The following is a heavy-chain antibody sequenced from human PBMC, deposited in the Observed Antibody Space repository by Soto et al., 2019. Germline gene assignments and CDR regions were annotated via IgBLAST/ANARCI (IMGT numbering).Heavy chain of an antibody. D-gene: IGHD6-13*01. CDR1: GGSISSGGYY. J-gene: IGHJ5*02. Sequence: TLSLTCTVSGGSISSGGYYWSWIRHHPGKGLERIGYIFYSGSTFYSPSLKSRVTISVDTARNQFSLKLSSVTAADTAVYYCARDGGDKRASAAAGIGYNWFDPWGQGTLVTVSS. CDR2: IFYSGST. CDR3: ARDGGDKRASAAAGIGYNWFDP. V-gene: IGHV4-31*03.